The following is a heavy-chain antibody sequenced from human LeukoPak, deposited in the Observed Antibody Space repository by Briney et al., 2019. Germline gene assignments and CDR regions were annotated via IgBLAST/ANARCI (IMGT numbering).Heavy chain of an antibody. J-gene: IGHJ3*02. CDR3: ARDSLTFYGAFDI. Sequence: PGGSLRLSCAASGFTFSSYSMNWVRQAPGKGLEWVSSISSSSSYIYYADSVKGRFTISRDNAKNSLYLQVNSLRAEDTAVYYCARDSLTFYGAFDIWGQGTMVTVSS. CDR1: GFTFSSYS. D-gene: IGHD2/OR15-2a*01. CDR2: ISSSSSYI. V-gene: IGHV3-21*01.